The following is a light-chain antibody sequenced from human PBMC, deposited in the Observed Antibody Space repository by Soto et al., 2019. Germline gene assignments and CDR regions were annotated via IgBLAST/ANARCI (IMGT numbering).Light chain of an antibody. Sequence: ASQGINTFLAWYQQKAGKAPKLLIYAASTLQSAVPSRFTGRGSGTDFPPTTRCLQSEDGPTYCCLLPNSYPRAFCQGTRVEI. J-gene: IGKJ5*01. CDR2: AAS. CDR3: LLPNSYPRA. CDR1: QGINTF. V-gene: IGKV1-8*01.